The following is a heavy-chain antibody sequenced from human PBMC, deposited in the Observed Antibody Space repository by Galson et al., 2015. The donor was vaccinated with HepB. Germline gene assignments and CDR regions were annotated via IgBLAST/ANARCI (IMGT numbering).Heavy chain of an antibody. V-gene: IGHV3-23*01. CDR3: ARVNPGYTSGWYRQALYYFDS. J-gene: IGHJ4*02. D-gene: IGHD6-19*01. CDR1: GFTFRNYA. CDR2: ITPSGDNT. Sequence: SLRLSCAASGFTFRNYAMSWVRQAPGKGLEWVSAITPSGDNTNPADSVKGRSTISRDNANNTLLLQKTGLTADDTAIYYCARVNPGYTSGWYRQALYYFDSWGQGTLVAVSS.